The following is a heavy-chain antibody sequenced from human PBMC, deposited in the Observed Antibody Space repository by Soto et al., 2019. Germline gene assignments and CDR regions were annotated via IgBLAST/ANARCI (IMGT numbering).Heavy chain of an antibody. D-gene: IGHD5-12*01. CDR1: SGSIDNVYW. CDR2: IYYSGST. Sequence: SETLSLTCAVSSGSIDNVYWWSWVRQSPGKGLEWIGSIYYSGSTYYNPSLKSRVTISVDTSKNQFSLKLSSVTAADTAVYYCAAGGGLPRYYWGQGTLVTVSS. V-gene: IGHV4-4*02. CDR3: AAGGGLPRYY. J-gene: IGHJ4*02.